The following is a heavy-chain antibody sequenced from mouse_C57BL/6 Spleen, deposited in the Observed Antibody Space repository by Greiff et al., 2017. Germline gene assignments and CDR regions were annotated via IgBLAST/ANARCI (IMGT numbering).Heavy chain of an antibody. CDR1: GFTFSSYA. J-gene: IGHJ2*01. D-gene: IGHD2-1*01. CDR2: ISDGGSYT. CDR3: ASLYGNYPYYFDY. V-gene: IGHV5-4*03. Sequence: EVKLMESGGGLVKPGGSLKLSCAASGFTFSSYAMSWVRQTPEKRLEWVATISDGGSYTYYPDNVKGRFTISRDNAKNNLYLQMSHLKSEDTAMYYCASLYGNYPYYFDYWGQGTTRTVSS.